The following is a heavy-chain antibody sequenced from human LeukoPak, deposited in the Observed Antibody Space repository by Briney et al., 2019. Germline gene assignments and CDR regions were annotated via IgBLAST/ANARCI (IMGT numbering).Heavy chain of an antibody. V-gene: IGHV4-34*01. CDR1: GGSFSGYH. Sequence: SETLSLTCAVYGGSFSGYHWSWIRQRPGKGLEWIGEINHYESTNYNPSLKSRATISVDTSKNQFSLKLSSVTAADTAVYYCARENYYGSGTFYSHHGMDVWGQGTTVTVSS. CDR3: ARENYYGSGTFYSHHGMDV. CDR2: INHYEST. D-gene: IGHD3-10*01. J-gene: IGHJ6*02.